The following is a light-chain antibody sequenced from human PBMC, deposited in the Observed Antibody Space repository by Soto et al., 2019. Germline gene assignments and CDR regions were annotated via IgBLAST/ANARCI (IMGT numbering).Light chain of an antibody. V-gene: IGKV3-20*01. J-gene: IGKJ1*01. CDR2: GTS. CDR1: QTVTSSY. CDR3: QQYRVSRTWT. Sequence: VLTQSPGSLFMSRGERATLSCRASQTVTSSYLAWYQQKPGQAPRLLIYGTSNRAAGIPDRFSGSGSGTDFTLTISRLEPEDLAVYYCQQYRVSRTWTFGQGTKVDIK.